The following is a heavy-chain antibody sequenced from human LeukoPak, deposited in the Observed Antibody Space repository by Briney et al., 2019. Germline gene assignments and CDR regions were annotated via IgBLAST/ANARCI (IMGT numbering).Heavy chain of an antibody. Sequence: SETLSLTCTVSGASITSDFWDWIRQSPGKGPEWIGYIYYSGSTNYNPSLKSRVTISVDTSKNQFSLKLSSVTAADTAVYYCARQPGVVVAATDYYYGMDVWGQGTTVTVSS. CDR3: ARQPGVVVAATDYYYGMDV. D-gene: IGHD2-15*01. J-gene: IGHJ6*02. V-gene: IGHV4-59*08. CDR1: GASITSDF. CDR2: IYYSGST.